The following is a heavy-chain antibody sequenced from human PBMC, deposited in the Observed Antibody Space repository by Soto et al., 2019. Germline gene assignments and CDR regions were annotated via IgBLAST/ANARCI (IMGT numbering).Heavy chain of an antibody. D-gene: IGHD3-22*01. Sequence: EAGPTLVDPTHTLTLTCTFSGFSLSSSGMSVGWFRQAPGKAPEWLSLVYWNNDKRYSPSLKSRLTISKDTSTNQVVLTMTNMDSVDTGTYYCAHMYYYDGSGYYPTSDYWGQGTLVTVSS. CDR3: AHMYYYDGSGYYPTSDY. CDR2: VYWNNDK. CDR1: GFSLSSSGMS. V-gene: IGHV2-5*01. J-gene: IGHJ4*02.